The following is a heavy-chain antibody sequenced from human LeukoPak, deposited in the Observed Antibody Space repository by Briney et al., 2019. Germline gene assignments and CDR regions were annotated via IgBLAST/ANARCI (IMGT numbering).Heavy chain of an antibody. CDR2: ISYDGSNK. V-gene: IGHV3-30*04. CDR1: GFTFSSYA. D-gene: IGHD3-10*01. Sequence: GGSLRLSCAASGFTFSSYAMHWVRQAPGKGLEWVAVISYDGSNKYYADSVKGRFTISRDNSKNTLYLQMNSLRAEDTAVYYCAREGYYGSGSYYRGDGGYFDYWGQGTLVTVSS. J-gene: IGHJ4*02. CDR3: AREGYYGSGSYYRGDGGYFDY.